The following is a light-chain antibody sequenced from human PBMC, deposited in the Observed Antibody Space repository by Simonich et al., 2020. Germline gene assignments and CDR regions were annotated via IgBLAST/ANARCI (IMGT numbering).Light chain of an antibody. V-gene: IGLV2-14*01. CDR1: SSDVGGYNY. Sequence: QSALTQPASVSGSPGQSITISCTGTSSDVGGYNYVSWYQQHPGKAPKLMIYVVSKRPSGVSNRFAGTKAGYTASLTISGLQAEDEADYYCSSYAGSYTLVFGGGTKLTVL. CDR3: SSYAGSYTLV. CDR2: VVS. J-gene: IGLJ2*01.